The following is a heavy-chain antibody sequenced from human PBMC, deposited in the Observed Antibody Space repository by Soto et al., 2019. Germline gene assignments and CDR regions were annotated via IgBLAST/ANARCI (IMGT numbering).Heavy chain of an antibody. CDR3: ARQIYDSDTGPNFQYYFDS. CDR2: IDPSDSHT. CDR1: GYSFAGYW. D-gene: IGHD3-22*01. V-gene: IGHV5-10-1*01. Sequence: XGSVKISCKGSGYSFAGYWITWVRQKPVKGLEWMGRIDPSDSHTYYSPSFRGHVTISVTKSITTVFLQWSSLRASDTAMYYCARQIYDSDTGPNFQYYFDSWGQGTPATVFS. J-gene: IGHJ4*02.